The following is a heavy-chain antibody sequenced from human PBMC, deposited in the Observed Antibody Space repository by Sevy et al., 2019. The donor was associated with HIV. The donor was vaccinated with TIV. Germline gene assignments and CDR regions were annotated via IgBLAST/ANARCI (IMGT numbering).Heavy chain of an antibody. V-gene: IGHV4-59*01. CDR3: ARTHYDSSGYYYPSAHYYFDY. CDR2: IYYSGST. CDR1: GGSISSYY. Sequence: SETLSLTCTVSGGSISSYYWSWIRQPPGKGLEWIGYIYYSGSTNYNPSLKSRVTISVDTSKNQFSLKLSSVTAADTALYYCARTHYDSSGYYYPSAHYYFDYWGQGTLVTVSS. D-gene: IGHD3-22*01. J-gene: IGHJ4*02.